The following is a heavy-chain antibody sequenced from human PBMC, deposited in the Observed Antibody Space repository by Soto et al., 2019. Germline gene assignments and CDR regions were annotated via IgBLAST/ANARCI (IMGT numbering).Heavy chain of an antibody. CDR2: IKQAGSEK. D-gene: IGHD3-16*02. J-gene: IGHJ6*02. CDR3: ARDQSFTGYYYYYYGMDV. V-gene: IGHV3-7*01. CDR1: GFTFSSYW. Sequence: GGSLRLSCAASGFTFSSYWMSWVRQAPGKGLEWVANIKQAGSEKYYVDSVKGRFTISRDNAKNSLYLQMNSLRAEDTAVYYCARDQSFTGYYYYYYGMDVWGQGTTVTVSS.